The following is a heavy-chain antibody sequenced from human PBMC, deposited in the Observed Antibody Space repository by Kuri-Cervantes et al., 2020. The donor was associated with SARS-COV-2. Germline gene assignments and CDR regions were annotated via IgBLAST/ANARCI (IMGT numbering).Heavy chain of an antibody. D-gene: IGHD7-27*01. V-gene: IGHV2-5*01. Sequence: SGPTLAKPTQTLTLTCTFSGFSLSTSGVGVGWIRQPPGKALEWLALIYWNDDKRYSPSLKSRLTITKDTSKNQVALTMTNMDPVDTATYYCAHWGRSDYYYYMDVWGKGTTVTVSS. J-gene: IGHJ6*03. CDR1: GFSLSTSGVG. CDR2: IYWNDDK. CDR3: AHWGRSDYYYYMDV.